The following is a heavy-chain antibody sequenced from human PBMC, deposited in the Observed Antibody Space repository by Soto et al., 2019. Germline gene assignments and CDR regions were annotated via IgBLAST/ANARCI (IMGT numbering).Heavy chain of an antibody. CDR1: GGSISSGGFY. CDR3: ARDGSSGSSYKNYFDP. V-gene: IGHV4-31*03. Sequence: QLQLQESGPGRVKASQTLSLACNVSGGSISSGGFYWAWIRQHPGKGLEWIGYIHYNGNAYYNPSLESRATMSVDTSKNQFFLNLTTVTAADTAVYYCARDGSSGSSYKNYFDPWGQGLPVTVSS. D-gene: IGHD3-22*01. CDR2: IHYNGNA. J-gene: IGHJ5*02.